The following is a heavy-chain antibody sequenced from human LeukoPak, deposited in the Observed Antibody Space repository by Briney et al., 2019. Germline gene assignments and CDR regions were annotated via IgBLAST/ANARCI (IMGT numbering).Heavy chain of an antibody. CDR2: IYYSGTR. CDR1: GGSISSNNYF. Sequence: SETLSLTCTVSGGSISSNNYFWGWVRQSPGKGLEWIGSIYYSGTRYNNPSLKGRVTTFVDTPKNQLSLKLSSVTAADTAVYYCARVSRLSGYYYRDWFDPWGQGTLVTVSS. V-gene: IGHV4-39*01. J-gene: IGHJ5*02. CDR3: ARVSRLSGYYYRDWFDP. D-gene: IGHD3-22*01.